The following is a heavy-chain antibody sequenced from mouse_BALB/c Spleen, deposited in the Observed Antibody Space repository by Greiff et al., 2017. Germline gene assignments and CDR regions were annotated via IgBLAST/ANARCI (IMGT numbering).Heavy chain of an antibody. CDR2: IYPGNSDT. CDR1: GYSFTSYW. V-gene: IGHV1-5*01. CDR3: TRSVTTATYFDY. J-gene: IGHJ2*01. D-gene: IGHD1-2*01. Sequence: VQLQQSGTVLARPGASVKMSCKASGYSFTSYWMHWVNQRPGQGLEWIGAIYPGNSDTSYNQKFKGKAKLTAVTSASTAYMELSSLTNEDSAVYYCTRSVTTATYFDYWGQGTTLTVSA.